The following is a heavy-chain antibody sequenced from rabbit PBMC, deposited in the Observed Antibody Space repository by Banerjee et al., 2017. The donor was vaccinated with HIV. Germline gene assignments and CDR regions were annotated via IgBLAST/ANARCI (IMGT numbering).Heavy chain of an antibody. Sequence: QSLEESGGDLVKPGASLTLTCTASGFSFSSGYDMCWVRQAPGKGLEWIACIYSGGSGNTYYASWAKGRFTISKTSSTTVTLQMTSLTAADTATYFCARTHDGDYDFNLWGQGTLVTVS. D-gene: IGHD2-1*01. CDR3: ARTHDGDYDFNL. CDR2: IYSGGSGNT. V-gene: IGHV1S40*01. J-gene: IGHJ4*01. CDR1: GFSFSSGYD.